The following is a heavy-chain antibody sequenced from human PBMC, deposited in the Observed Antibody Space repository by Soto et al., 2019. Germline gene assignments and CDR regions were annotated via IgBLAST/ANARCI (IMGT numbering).Heavy chain of an antibody. CDR1: GFTFSSYG. V-gene: IGHV3-30*03. CDR2: ISYDGSNK. CDR3: ATGRAADVEKDTLIFDY. Sequence: PGGSLRLSCAASGFTFSSYGMHWVRQAPGKGLEWVAVISYDGSNKYYADSVKGRFTISRDNSKNTLYLQMNSLRAEDTAVYYCATGRAADVEKDTLIFDYWGQGTLVTVSS. D-gene: IGHD6-13*01. J-gene: IGHJ4*02.